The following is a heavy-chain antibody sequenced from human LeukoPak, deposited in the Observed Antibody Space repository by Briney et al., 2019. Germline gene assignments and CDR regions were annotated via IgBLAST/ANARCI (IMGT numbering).Heavy chain of an antibody. J-gene: IGHJ5*02. CDR1: GYSISSGYY. CDR3: ARDQNNWFDP. V-gene: IGHV4-38-2*02. Sequence: PSETLSLTCTVSGYSISSGYYWGWIRQPPGKGLEWIGSIYYSGSTYYNPSLKSRVTISVDTSKNQFSLKLSSVTAADTAVYYCARDQNNWFDPWGQGTLVTVSS. CDR2: IYYSGST.